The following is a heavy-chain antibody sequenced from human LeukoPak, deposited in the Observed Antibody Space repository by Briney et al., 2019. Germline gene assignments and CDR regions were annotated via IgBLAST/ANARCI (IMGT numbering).Heavy chain of an antibody. V-gene: IGHV3-74*01. Sequence: GGPLRLSCAASGFAFSNYWLHWVRQAPGKGLEWVARINTHGSSTNYADSVKGRFTISRDNAKNTLYLQMTSLSAEDTAVYYCARKVYSSSWQTSVGLDYWGQGTLVTVSS. CDR1: GFAFSNYW. J-gene: IGHJ4*02. CDR3: ARKVYSSSWQTSVGLDY. CDR2: INTHGSST. D-gene: IGHD6-13*01.